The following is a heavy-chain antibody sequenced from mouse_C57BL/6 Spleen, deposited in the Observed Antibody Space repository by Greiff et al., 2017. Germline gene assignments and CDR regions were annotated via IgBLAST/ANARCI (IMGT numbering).Heavy chain of an antibody. CDR3: AIDLLYGSSHYAMDY. V-gene: IGHV1-74*01. Sequence: QVQLQQPGAELVKPGASVKVSCKASGYTFTSYWMHWVKQRPGQGLEWLGRIHPSDSDTNYNQKFKGKATLTVDKSSSTAYMQLSSLTSEDSAVYYCAIDLLYGSSHYAMDYWGQGTSVTVSS. D-gene: IGHD1-1*01. J-gene: IGHJ4*01. CDR2: IHPSDSDT. CDR1: GYTFTSYW.